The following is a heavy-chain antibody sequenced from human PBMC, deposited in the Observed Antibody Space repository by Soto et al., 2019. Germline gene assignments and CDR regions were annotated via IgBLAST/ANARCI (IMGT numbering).Heavy chain of an antibody. V-gene: IGHV3-33*01. CDR3: ARDWSDGMDV. Sequence: ESGGGVVQPGRSLRLSCAASGFTFSHYGMHWVRQAPGKGLEWVAVIWNDGSNKYYADSVKGRFTISRDDSRNTVFLQMNSLRAEDTAVYYCARDWSDGMDVWGQGTTVTVSS. CDR1: GFTFSHYG. D-gene: IGHD3-3*01. J-gene: IGHJ6*02. CDR2: IWNDGSNK.